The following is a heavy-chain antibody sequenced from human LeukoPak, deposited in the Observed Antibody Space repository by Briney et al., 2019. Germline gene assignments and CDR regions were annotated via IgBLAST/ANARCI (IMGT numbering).Heavy chain of an antibody. Sequence: PGGSLRLSCAASGFTFSSYWMSWVRQAPGKGLEWVANIKQDGSEKYYVDSVKGRFTISRDNSKNTLYLQMNSLRAEDTAVYYCAKDHGSSWYGYYYYYMDDWGKGTTVTVSS. CDR3: AKDHGSSWYGYYYYYMDD. D-gene: IGHD6-13*01. J-gene: IGHJ6*03. CDR1: GFTFSSYW. CDR2: IKQDGSEK. V-gene: IGHV3-7*01.